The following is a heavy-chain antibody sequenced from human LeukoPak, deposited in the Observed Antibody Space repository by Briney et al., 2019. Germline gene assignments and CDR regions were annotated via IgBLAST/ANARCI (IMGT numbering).Heavy chain of an antibody. V-gene: IGHV4-59*08. CDR2: IYYNGST. Sequence: RASETLSLTCTVSGGSISSYYWSWIRQPPWKGLEWIGYIYYNGSTNHNPSLKSRVTISVDTSKNQFSLKLSSVTAADTAVYYCARQRLWYYDILTGYPGAFDIWGQGTMVTVSS. D-gene: IGHD3-9*01. CDR3: ARQRLWYYDILTGYPGAFDI. J-gene: IGHJ3*02. CDR1: GGSISSYY.